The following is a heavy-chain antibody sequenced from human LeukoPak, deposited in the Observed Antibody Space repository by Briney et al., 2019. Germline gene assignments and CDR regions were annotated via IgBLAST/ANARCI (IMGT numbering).Heavy chain of an antibody. Sequence: GGSLRPSCAPSGFTFSSYSMNWVRQAPGKGLEWVSSMSSTGRYIYYADSVKGRFTISKDNAKSSLYLQMNSLRAEDTAVYYCARNLRDAFDVWGQGTMVSVSS. V-gene: IGHV3-21*01. CDR2: MSSTGRYI. D-gene: IGHD3-16*01. J-gene: IGHJ3*01. CDR3: ARNLRDAFDV. CDR1: GFTFSSYS.